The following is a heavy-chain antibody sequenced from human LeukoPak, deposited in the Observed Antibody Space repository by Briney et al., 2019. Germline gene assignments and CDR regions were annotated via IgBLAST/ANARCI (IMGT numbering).Heavy chain of an antibody. Sequence: SETLSLTCAVYGGSFSGYYWSWIRQPPGKGLEWIGEINHSGSTNYNPSLKSRVTISVDTSKNQFSLKLSSVTAADTAAYYCALYYYDSSGYYTFDYWGQGTLVTVSS. CDR1: GGSFSGYY. D-gene: IGHD3-22*01. J-gene: IGHJ4*02. CDR3: ALYYYDSSGYYTFDY. V-gene: IGHV4-34*01. CDR2: INHSGST.